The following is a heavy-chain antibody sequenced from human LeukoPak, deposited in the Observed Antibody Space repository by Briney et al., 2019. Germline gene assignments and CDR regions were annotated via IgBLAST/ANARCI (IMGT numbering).Heavy chain of an antibody. J-gene: IGHJ3*02. D-gene: IGHD3-22*01. Sequence: GGSLRLSCAASGFTFTTYWMTWVRQAPGKGLEWVANIQQDGTEKYYVDSVKGRFTISRDNAKNSLYLQMNSLRVEDTAVYYCARDFHRRYYDSSGYNAFDIWGQGTMVTVSS. V-gene: IGHV3-7*01. CDR3: ARDFHRRYYDSSGYNAFDI. CDR2: IQQDGTEK. CDR1: GFTFTTYW.